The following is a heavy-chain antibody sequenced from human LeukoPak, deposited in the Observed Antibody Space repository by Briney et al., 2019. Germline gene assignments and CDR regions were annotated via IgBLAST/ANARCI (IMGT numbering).Heavy chain of an antibody. D-gene: IGHD5-18*01. CDR1: GGSIRSYY. CDR3: ARHTPMVLAPSGYYYNMDV. V-gene: IGHV4-59*08. Sequence: SETLSLTCTVSGGSIRSYYWSWIRQPPGKGLEWIGYIYYSGSTNYNPPLKSRVTMSVDTSKNRFSLKLTSVTAADTAVYYCARHTPMVLAPSGYYYNMDVWGQGTAVTVSS. CDR2: IYYSGST. J-gene: IGHJ6*02.